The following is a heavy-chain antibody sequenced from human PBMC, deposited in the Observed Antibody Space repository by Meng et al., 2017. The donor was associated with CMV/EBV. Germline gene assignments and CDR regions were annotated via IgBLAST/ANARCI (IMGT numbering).Heavy chain of an antibody. Sequence: ASVKVSCKASGYTFTGYYMHWVRQAPGQGLEWMGWINPDSGGTKSAQKFQGRVTMTRDTSASTAYMELSRLRSDDTAVYYCASGCSSTSCYDYWGQGTLVTVSS. D-gene: IGHD2-2*01. J-gene: IGHJ4*02. CDR3: ASGCSSTSCYDY. V-gene: IGHV1-2*02. CDR2: INPDSGGT. CDR1: GYTFTGYY.